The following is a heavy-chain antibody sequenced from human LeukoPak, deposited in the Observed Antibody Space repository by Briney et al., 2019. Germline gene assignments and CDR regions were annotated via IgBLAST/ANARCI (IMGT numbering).Heavy chain of an antibody. V-gene: IGHV1-69*04. Sequence: ASVKVSCKASGGTFTSYAISWVRQAPGQGLEWMGRIIPILGIANYAQKFQGRVTITADKSTSTAYMELSSLRSEDTAVYYCARDLRVLDYWGQGTLVTVSS. CDR2: IIPILGIA. CDR3: ARDLRVLDY. D-gene: IGHD3-10*01. J-gene: IGHJ4*02. CDR1: GGTFTSYA.